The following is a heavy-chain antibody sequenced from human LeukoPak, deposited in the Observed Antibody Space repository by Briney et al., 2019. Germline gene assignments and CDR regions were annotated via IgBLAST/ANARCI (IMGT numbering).Heavy chain of an antibody. CDR3: AREAYDSSGYYSGNWFDP. J-gene: IGHJ5*02. D-gene: IGHD3-22*01. CDR2: ISAYNGNT. V-gene: IGHV1-18*01. Sequence: ASVKVSCKASGYTFTSYGISWVRQAPGQGLEWMGWISAYNGNTNYAKKLQGRVTMTTDTSTSTAYMELRSLRSDDTAVYYCAREAYDSSGYYSGNWFDPWGQGTLVTVSS. CDR1: GYTFTSYG.